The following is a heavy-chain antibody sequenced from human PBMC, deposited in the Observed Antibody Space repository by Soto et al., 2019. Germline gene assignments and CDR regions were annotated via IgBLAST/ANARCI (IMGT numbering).Heavy chain of an antibody. Sequence: EVQLVESGGGLVKPGGSLRLSCAASGFTFSSYSMNWVRQAPGKGLEWVSSISSSSSYLYYADSVKARFTISRDNAKNSLYLQMNSLRAEDTAVYYCARDTIVGALGYYYGMDVWGQGTTVTVSS. CDR1: GFTFSSYS. J-gene: IGHJ6*02. CDR3: ARDTIVGALGYYYGMDV. V-gene: IGHV3-21*01. CDR2: ISSSSSYL. D-gene: IGHD1-26*01.